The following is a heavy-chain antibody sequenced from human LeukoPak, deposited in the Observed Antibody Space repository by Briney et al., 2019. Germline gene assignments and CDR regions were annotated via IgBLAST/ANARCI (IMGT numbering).Heavy chain of an antibody. CDR3: ARATESYGQWLVEGY. CDR1: GYTFTSYL. Sequence: ASVKVSCKASGYTFTSYLMHWVRQAPGHGLGWMGIINPSGAGTSYAQKFQGRVTMTRDTSTSTVYMELSSLRSEDTAVYYCARATESYGQWLVEGYWGQGTLVTVSS. D-gene: IGHD6-19*01. V-gene: IGHV1-46*01. J-gene: IGHJ4*02. CDR2: INPSGAGT.